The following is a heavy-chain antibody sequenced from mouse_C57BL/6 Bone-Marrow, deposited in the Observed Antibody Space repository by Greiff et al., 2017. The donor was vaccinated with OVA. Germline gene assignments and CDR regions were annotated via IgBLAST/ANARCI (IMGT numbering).Heavy chain of an antibody. V-gene: IGHV5-12*01. CDR2: ISNGGGST. CDR1: GFTFSDYY. J-gene: IGHJ2*01. D-gene: IGHD2-3*01. CDR3: ARQADGYLDY. Sequence: EVKVEESGGGLVQPGGSLKLSCAASGFTFSDYYMYWVRQTPEKRLEWVAYISNGGGSTYYPDTVKGRFTISRDNAKNTLYLQMSRLKSEDTAMYYCARQADGYLDYWGQGTTLTVSS.